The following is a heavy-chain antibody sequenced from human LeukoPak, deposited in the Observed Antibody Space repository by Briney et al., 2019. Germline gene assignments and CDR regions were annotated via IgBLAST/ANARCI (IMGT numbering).Heavy chain of an antibody. D-gene: IGHD5-12*01. CDR2: IYYSGST. CDR1: GGSISSYY. CDR3: ARVRDSGYDYFDY. Sequence: SETLSLTCTVSGGSISSYYWSWTRQPPGKGLEWIGYIYYSGSTNYNPYLKSRVPISVDTSKNQFSLKLSSVTAADTAVYYCARVRDSGYDYFDYWGQGTLVTVSS. J-gene: IGHJ4*02. V-gene: IGHV4-59*01.